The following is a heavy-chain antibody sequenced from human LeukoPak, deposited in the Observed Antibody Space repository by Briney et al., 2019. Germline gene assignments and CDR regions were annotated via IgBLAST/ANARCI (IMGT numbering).Heavy chain of an antibody. V-gene: IGHV1-8*02. Sequence: GASVKVSCKASGYTFTSYGISWVRQAPGQGLEWMGWMNPNSGNTGYAQKFQGRVAMTRNTSISTAYMELSSLRSEDTAVYYCARRNYGDSRRWVDPWGQGTLVTVSS. CDR2: MNPNSGNT. D-gene: IGHD4-17*01. CDR1: GYTFTSYG. CDR3: ARRNYGDSRRWVDP. J-gene: IGHJ5*02.